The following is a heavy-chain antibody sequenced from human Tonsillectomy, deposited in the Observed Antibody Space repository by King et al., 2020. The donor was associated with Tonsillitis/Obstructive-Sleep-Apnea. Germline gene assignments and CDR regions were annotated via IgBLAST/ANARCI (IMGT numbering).Heavy chain of an antibody. CDR3: TRGFCSGGTGYPLFDY. V-gene: IGHV3-13*04. J-gene: IGHJ4*02. Sequence: VQLVESGGGLVQPGGSLRLSCAASGFTFSSFDMHWVRQATGKGLEWVSGIGTAGDTYYPGSVKGRFTISREDAKNSLFLQMNSLRAGDTAVYYCTRGFCSGGTGYPLFDYWGQGTLVTVSS. D-gene: IGHD2-15*01. CDR1: GFTFSSFD. CDR2: IGTAGDT.